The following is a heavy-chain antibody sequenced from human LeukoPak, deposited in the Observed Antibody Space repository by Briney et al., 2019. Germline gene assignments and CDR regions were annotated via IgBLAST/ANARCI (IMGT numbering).Heavy chain of an antibody. CDR1: GGSISSYY. CDR2: IYYSGSN. V-gene: IGHV4-59*01. CDR3: ARVPRSYYYYYYMDV. Sequence: SETLSLTCTVSGGSISSYYWSWIRQPPGKGLEWIGYIYYSGSNNYNPSLKSRVTISVDTSKNQFSLKLSSVAAADTAVYYCARVPRSYYYYYYMDVWGKGTTVTVSS. J-gene: IGHJ6*03.